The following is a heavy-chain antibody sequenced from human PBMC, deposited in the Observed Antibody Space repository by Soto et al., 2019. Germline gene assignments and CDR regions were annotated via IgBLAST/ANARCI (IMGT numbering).Heavy chain of an antibody. J-gene: IGHJ4*02. CDR1: GYSFTSYW. D-gene: IGHD5-12*01. CDR2: IYPDDTDT. V-gene: IGHV5-51*01. CDR3: ARHGRWLQSEVDY. Sequence: GESLKISCKGSGYSFTSYWIGWVRQMPGKGLGWMGIIYPDDTDTRYSPSFQGQVTISADKSISTAYLQWSSLKASDTAMYYCARHGRWLQSEVDYWGQGTLVTVSS.